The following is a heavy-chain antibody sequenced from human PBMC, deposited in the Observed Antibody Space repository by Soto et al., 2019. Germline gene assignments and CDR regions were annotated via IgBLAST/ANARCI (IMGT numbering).Heavy chain of an antibody. CDR1: GFTFSSYW. V-gene: IGHV3-7*01. J-gene: IGHJ5*02. CDR2: IKQDGSEK. CDR3: ARCEGWDSSSWYWFDP. Sequence: GGSLRLSCAASGFTFSSYWMSWVRQAPGKGLEWVANIKQDGSEKYYVDSVKGRFTISRDNAKNSLYLQMNSLRAEDTAVYYCARCEGWDSSSWYWFDPWGQGTLVTVSS. D-gene: IGHD6-13*01.